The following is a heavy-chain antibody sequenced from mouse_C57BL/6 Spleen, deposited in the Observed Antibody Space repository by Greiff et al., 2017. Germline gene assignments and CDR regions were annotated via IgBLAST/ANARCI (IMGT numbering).Heavy chain of an antibody. Sequence: EVQLQQSGPELVKPGASVKISCKASGYTFTDYYMNWVKQSHGKSLEWIGDINPNNGGTSYNQKFKGKATLTVDKSSSTAYMELRSLTSEDSAVYYCARYYSNYLLAWFAYWGQGTLVTVSA. CDR1: GYTFTDYY. CDR2: INPNNGGT. V-gene: IGHV1-26*01. CDR3: ARYYSNYLLAWFAY. D-gene: IGHD2-5*01. J-gene: IGHJ3*01.